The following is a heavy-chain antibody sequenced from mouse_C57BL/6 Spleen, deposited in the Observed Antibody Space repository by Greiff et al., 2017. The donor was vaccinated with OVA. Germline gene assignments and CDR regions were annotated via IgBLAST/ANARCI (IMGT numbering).Heavy chain of an antibody. J-gene: IGHJ3*01. CDR3: ARSTGRGGFAY. CDR1: GFNIKDYY. D-gene: IGHD4-1*01. CDR2: IDPEDGET. Sequence: VQLQQSGAELVKPGASVKLSCTASGFNIKDYYMHWVKQRTEQGLEWIGRIDPEDGETKYAPKFQGKATLTADTSSNTAYLQLSSLTSEDTAVYYCARSTGRGGFAYWGQGTLVTVSA. V-gene: IGHV14-2*01.